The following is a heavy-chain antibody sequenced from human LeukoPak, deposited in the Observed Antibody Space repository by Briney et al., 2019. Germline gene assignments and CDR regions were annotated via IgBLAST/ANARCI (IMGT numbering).Heavy chain of an antibody. CDR3: ARVKTMVNTLDC. CDR1: GFTFSDSY. Sequence: GGSLRLSCAASGFTFSDSYMSWIRQAPGKGLEWVSYISSSSTYTDYAGSVKGRFTISRDNAKNSLYLQLNSLRAEDTALYYCARVKTMVNTLDCWGQGTLVTVSS. V-gene: IGHV3-11*06. J-gene: IGHJ4*02. D-gene: IGHD4/OR15-4a*01. CDR2: ISSSSTYT.